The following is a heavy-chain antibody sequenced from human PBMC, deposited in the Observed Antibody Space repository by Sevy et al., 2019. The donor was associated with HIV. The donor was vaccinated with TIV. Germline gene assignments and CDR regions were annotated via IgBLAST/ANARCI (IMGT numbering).Heavy chain of an antibody. D-gene: IGHD3-3*01. J-gene: IGHJ4*02. CDR3: ARDRSYYDFWSGYGGYFDY. CDR1: GFTFSSYS. Sequence: GGSLRLSCAASGFTFSSYSMSWVRQAPGKGLEWVANIKKDGSEKYYVDSVKGRFTISRDNAKNSLYLQMNSLRAEDTAVYYCARDRSYYDFWSGYGGYFDYWGQGTLVTVSS. CDR2: IKKDGSEK. V-gene: IGHV3-7*01.